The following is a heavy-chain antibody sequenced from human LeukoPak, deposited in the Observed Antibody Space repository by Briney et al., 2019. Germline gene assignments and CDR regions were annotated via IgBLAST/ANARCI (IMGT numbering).Heavy chain of an antibody. V-gene: IGHV3-23*01. J-gene: IGHJ4*02. CDR3: VRLFRGVRGYFDY. CDR1: GFTFSHYA. CDR2: ISGTIGDT. D-gene: IGHD3-10*01. Sequence: GGSLRLSCVGSGFTFSHYAMAWVRQAPGKGLEWVSTISGTIGDTYYAYSVKGRFTISRDNSKDTLSLQMSSLRAEDTAEYFCVRLFRGVRGYFDYWGQGTLVAVSS.